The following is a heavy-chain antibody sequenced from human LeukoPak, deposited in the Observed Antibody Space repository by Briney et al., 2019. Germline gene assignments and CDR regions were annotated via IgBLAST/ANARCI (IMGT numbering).Heavy chain of an antibody. CDR3: ARAELLRYFDWLPRYYYYGMDV. Sequence: GASVKVSCKASGYTFTSYGISWVRQAPGQGLEWMGWISAYNGNTNYAQKLQGRVTMTTDTSTSTAYMELRSLRSDDTAVYYCARAELLRYFDWLPRYYYYGMDVWGQGTTVTVS. CDR2: ISAYNGNT. CDR1: GYTFTSYG. D-gene: IGHD3-9*01. J-gene: IGHJ6*02. V-gene: IGHV1-18*01.